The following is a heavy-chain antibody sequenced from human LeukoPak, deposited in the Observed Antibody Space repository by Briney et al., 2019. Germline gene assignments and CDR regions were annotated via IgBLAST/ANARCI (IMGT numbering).Heavy chain of an antibody. V-gene: IGHV1-69*13. CDR2: IIPIFGTA. CDR3: ARGGILLNPDFDY. J-gene: IGHJ4*02. Sequence: ASVKVSCKASGGTFSSYAISWVRQAPGQGLEWMGGIIPIFGTANYAQKFQGRVTITADESTSTAYMELRSLRSDDTAVYYCARGGILLNPDFDYWGQGTLVTVSS. CDR1: GGTFSSYA.